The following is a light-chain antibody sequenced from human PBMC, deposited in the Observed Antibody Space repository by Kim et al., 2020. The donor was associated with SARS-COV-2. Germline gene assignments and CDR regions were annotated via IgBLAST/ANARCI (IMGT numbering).Light chain of an antibody. V-gene: IGLV3-1*01. J-gene: IGLJ1*01. CDR1: KLGDKY. Sequence: VSVSPGQTASSTCSGDKLGDKYVSWYQLRPGQSPVMIIYQDNKRPAGIPERFSGSNSGNTATLTISGTQALDEADYYCQAWDITPYFGTGTKVTVL. CDR3: QAWDITPY. CDR2: QDN.